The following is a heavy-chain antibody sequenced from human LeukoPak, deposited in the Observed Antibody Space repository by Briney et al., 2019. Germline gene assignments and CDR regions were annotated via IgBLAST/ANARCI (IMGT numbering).Heavy chain of an antibody. CDR3: ASRDDYGETIDY. CDR1: GGSLSSYY. Sequence: PSETLSLTCTVSGGSLSSYYWSWIRQPPGKGLEWIGYIYYRGSTNYNPSLKSRVTISVDTSKNQFSLKLSSVTAADTAVYYCASRDDYGETIDYWGQGTLVTVSS. J-gene: IGHJ4*02. D-gene: IGHD4-17*01. V-gene: IGHV4-59*01. CDR2: IYYRGST.